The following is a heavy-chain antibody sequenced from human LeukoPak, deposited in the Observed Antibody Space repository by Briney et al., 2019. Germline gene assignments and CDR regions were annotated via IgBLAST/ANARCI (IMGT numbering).Heavy chain of an antibody. CDR1: GFTVSRNY. CDR3: ASQSTVTASAPLEY. V-gene: IGHV3-66*04. D-gene: IGHD4-17*01. J-gene: IGHJ4*02. CDR2: IYSGGST. Sequence: GGSLRLSCAASGFTVSRNYMSWVRQAPGKGLEWVSLIYSGGSTYYADSVKGRFTISRDNSKNTLYPQMNSLKAEDTAVYYSASQSTVTASAPLEYWGQGTLVTVSS.